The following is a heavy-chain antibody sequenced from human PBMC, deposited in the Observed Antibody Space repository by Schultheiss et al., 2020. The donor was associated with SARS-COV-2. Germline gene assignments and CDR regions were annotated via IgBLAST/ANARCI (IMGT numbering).Heavy chain of an antibody. V-gene: IGHV3-30-3*01. Sequence: GGSLRLSCAASGFTFSSYAMHWVRQAPGKGLEWVAVISYDGSNKYYADSVKGRFTISRDNSKNTLYLQMNSLRAEDTAVYYCAKDSSSWYGARAGYYYGMDVWGQGTTVTVSS. D-gene: IGHD6-13*01. CDR2: ISYDGSNK. CDR1: GFTFSSYA. CDR3: AKDSSSWYGARAGYYYGMDV. J-gene: IGHJ6*02.